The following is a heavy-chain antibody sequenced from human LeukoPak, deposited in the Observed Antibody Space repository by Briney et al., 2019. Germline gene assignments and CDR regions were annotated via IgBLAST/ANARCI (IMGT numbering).Heavy chain of an antibody. V-gene: IGHV4-39*07. CDR3: ARDQYSSSWYGSDY. CDR2: IYYSGST. CDR1: GGSISSSSYY. D-gene: IGHD6-13*01. J-gene: IGHJ4*02. Sequence: PSETLSLTCTVSGGSISSSSYYWGWIRQPPGKGLEWIGSIYYSGSTYYNPSLKSRVTISADTSKNQFSLKLSSVTAADTAVYYCARDQYSSSWYGSDYWGQGTLVTVSS.